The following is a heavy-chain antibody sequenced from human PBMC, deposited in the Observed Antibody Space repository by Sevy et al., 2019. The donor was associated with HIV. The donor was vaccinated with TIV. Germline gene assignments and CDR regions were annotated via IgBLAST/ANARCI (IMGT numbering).Heavy chain of an antibody. V-gene: IGHV1-2*02. J-gene: IGHJ6*02. CDR3: ARDETYYYDSSGCRYYYGMDV. CDR2: INPNSGGT. Sequence: ASVKVSCKASGYTFTGYYMHWVRQAPGQGLEWMGWINPNSGGTNYAQKFQGRVTMTRDTSISTAYMELSRLRSDDTAVYYCARDETYYYDSSGCRYYYGMDVWGQGTTVTVSS. D-gene: IGHD3-22*01. CDR1: GYTFTGYY.